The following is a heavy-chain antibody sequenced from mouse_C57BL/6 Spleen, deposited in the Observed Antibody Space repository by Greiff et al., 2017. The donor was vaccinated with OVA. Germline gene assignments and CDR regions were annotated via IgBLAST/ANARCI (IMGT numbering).Heavy chain of an antibody. CDR1: GYSITSGYY. J-gene: IGHJ4*01. CDR3: ASLYYGSSPYYYAMDY. CDR2: ISYDGSN. Sequence: EVKLQESGPGLVKPSQSLSLTCSVTGYSITSGYYWNWIRQFPGNKLEWMGYISYDGSNNYNPSLKNRISITRDTSKNQFFLKLNSVTTEDTATYYCASLYYGSSPYYYAMDYWGQGTSVTVSS. D-gene: IGHD1-1*01. V-gene: IGHV3-6*01.